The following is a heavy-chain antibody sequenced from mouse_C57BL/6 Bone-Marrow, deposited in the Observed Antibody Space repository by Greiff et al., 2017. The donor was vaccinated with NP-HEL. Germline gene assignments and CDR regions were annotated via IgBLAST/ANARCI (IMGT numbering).Heavy chain of an antibody. D-gene: IGHD2-2*01. CDR1: GYTFTSYG. Sequence: QVQLKESGAELARPGASVKLSCKASGYTFTSYGISWVKQRTGQGLEWIGEIDPRSGKTYYNEKFKGKATLTADKSSSTAYMELRSLTSEDSAVYFCARDLLWLRKGAMDYWGQGTSVTVSS. J-gene: IGHJ4*01. CDR2: IDPRSGKT. CDR3: ARDLLWLRKGAMDY. V-gene: IGHV1-81*01.